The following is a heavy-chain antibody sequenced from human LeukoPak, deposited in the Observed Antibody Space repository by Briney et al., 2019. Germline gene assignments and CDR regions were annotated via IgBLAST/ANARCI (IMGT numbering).Heavy chain of an antibody. J-gene: IGHJ4*02. V-gene: IGHV3-11*06. CDR3: ARDHWSPPSY. D-gene: IGHD2-8*02. CDR2: IGVSSSLV. CDR1: GFTFSDFY. Sequence: GGSLRLSCAASGFTFSDFYMTWIRQAPGKGLEWVPYIGVSSSLVRYADSVKGRFTISRDNAKNSLYLQMDSLRAEDTAMYYCARDHWSPPSYWGQGTLVTVSS.